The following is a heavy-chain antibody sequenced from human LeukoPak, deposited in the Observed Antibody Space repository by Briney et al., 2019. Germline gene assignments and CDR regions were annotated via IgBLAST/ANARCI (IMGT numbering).Heavy chain of an antibody. Sequence: GGSLRLSCAASGFTFSSYAMSWVRQAPGKGLEWVSAISGSGGSTYYADSVKGRFTISRDNSKNTLYLQMNSLRAEDTAVYYCAKDPVLGTVTIQTSNWFDPWGQGTLVTVSS. V-gene: IGHV3-23*01. J-gene: IGHJ5*02. D-gene: IGHD4-17*01. CDR2: ISGSGGST. CDR1: GFTFSSYA. CDR3: AKDPVLGTVTIQTSNWFDP.